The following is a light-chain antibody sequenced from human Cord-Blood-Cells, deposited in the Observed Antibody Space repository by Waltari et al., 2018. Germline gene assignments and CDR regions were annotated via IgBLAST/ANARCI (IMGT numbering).Light chain of an antibody. Sequence: QSVLTQPPSVSEAPRQRFTISCSGRSSNIGNHAVDWYQQLPGTAPKPLIYYDDLLHSGVSDRFAGSRAGTSASRAISGLRSEDEADYYCAAWDESLDGPVFGGGTKLTGL. CDR1: SSNIGNHA. V-gene: IGLV1-36*01. J-gene: IGLJ3*02. CDR3: AAWDESLDGPV. CDR2: YDD.